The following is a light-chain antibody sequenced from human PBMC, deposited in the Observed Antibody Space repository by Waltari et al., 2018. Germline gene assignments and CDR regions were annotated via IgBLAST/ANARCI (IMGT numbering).Light chain of an antibody. V-gene: IGLV2-11*01. J-gene: IGLJ1*01. CDR2: DVT. Sequence: QSALAQPRSVSGSPGQSVTISCTGTSSDVGGYDYVSWYQQYPGKAPKLMIYDVTKRPAGVPNRFSGSKSGNTASLTISGLQAEDETYYYCCSYTGSIYVFGTGTDVTVL. CDR1: SSDVGGYDY. CDR3: CSYTGSIYV.